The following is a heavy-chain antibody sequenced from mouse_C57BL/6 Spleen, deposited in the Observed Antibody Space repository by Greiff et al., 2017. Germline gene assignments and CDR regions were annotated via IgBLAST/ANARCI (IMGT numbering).Heavy chain of an antibody. V-gene: IGHV3-1*01. J-gene: IGHJ1*03. Sequence: EVQLQQSGPGMVKPSQSLSLTCTVTGYSITSGYDWHWIRHFPGNKLEWMGYISYSGSTNYNPSLKSRISITHDTSKNHFFLKLNSVTTEDTATYYCARGDDYHWYFDVWGTGTTVTVSS. D-gene: IGHD2-4*01. CDR2: ISYSGST. CDR3: ARGDDYHWYFDV. CDR1: GYSITSGYD.